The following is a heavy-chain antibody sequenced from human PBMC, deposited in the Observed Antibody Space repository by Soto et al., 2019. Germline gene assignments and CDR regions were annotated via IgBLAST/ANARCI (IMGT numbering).Heavy chain of an antibody. Sequence: QVPLVQSGAEVKKPGASVKVSCKASGYTFTSYDINWVRQATGQGLEWMGWMNPNSGNTGYAQKFQGRVTMTRNTSISTAYMELSSLRSEDTAVYYCARPPIGAGGYYYYYGMDVWGQGTTVTVSS. CDR3: ARPPIGAGGYYYYYGMDV. CDR1: GYTFTSYD. CDR2: MNPNSGNT. D-gene: IGHD3-3*01. J-gene: IGHJ6*02. V-gene: IGHV1-8*01.